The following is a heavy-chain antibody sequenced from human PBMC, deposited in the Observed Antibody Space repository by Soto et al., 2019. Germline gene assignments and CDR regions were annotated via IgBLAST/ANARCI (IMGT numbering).Heavy chain of an antibody. CDR1: EFTFSSYA. J-gene: IGHJ4*02. V-gene: IGHV3-30*09. Sequence: QVQLLESGGGVVQPGRSLRLSCAASEFTFSSYAMHWVRQAPGKGLEWVAVISYDGRNTNYADSVKGRFAISRDNFNNTLFLEMNSLRAEDTAVYFCARDRTTRPSTYRPSLDFWGQGTLVTVSS. CDR3: ARDRTTRPSTYRPSLDF. CDR2: ISYDGRNT. D-gene: IGHD3-16*02.